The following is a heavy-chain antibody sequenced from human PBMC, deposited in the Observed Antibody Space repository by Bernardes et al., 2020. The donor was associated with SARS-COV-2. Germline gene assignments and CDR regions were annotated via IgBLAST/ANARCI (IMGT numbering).Heavy chain of an antibody. J-gene: IGHJ6*02. CDR1: CGSNSSGSYY. V-gene: IGHV4-61*02. D-gene: IGHD3-3*01. CDR2: IYTSGST. CDR3: AREHRITIFGVVIDYYGMDV. Sequence: SLTHTFSCGSNSSGSYYWSLLREPAGKGLEWLGRIYTSGSTNYNPSLKSRVTISVDTSKNQFSLKLSSVTAADTAVYYCAREHRITIFGVVIDYYGMDVWGQGTTVTVSS.